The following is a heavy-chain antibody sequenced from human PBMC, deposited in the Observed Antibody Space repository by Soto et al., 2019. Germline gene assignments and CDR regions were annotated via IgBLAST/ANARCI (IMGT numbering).Heavy chain of an antibody. D-gene: IGHD2-2*01. V-gene: IGHV5-51*01. CDR3: ARGYQSFDY. Sequence: GESLKISCQGSGYNFSTFWISWARQLPGKGLEWMGIIYPGDSDTRYSPSFQGQVTISADKSISTAYLQWSSLKASDTAMYYCARGYQSFDYWGQGTLVTVSS. CDR2: IYPGDSDT. J-gene: IGHJ4*02. CDR1: GYNFSTFW.